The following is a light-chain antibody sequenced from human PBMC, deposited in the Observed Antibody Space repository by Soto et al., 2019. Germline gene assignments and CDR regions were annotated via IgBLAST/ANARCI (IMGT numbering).Light chain of an antibody. CDR3: QQSYNTPRA. J-gene: IGKJ2*01. Sequence: DIQMTQSPSSLSASVGDRVTITCRASQSVANYLNWYQQKPGKAPKLLIYAASSLQSGVSSRLSGSGSGTEFTLTISSLQPEDSATYYCQQSYNTPRAFRQWTKLEIK. V-gene: IGKV1-39*01. CDR1: QSVANY. CDR2: AAS.